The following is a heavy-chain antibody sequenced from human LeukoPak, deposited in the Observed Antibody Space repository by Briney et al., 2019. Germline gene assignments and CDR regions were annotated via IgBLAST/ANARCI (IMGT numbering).Heavy chain of an antibody. V-gene: IGHV4-30-4*01. CDR2: IYYSGST. Sequence: SETLSLTCTVSGGSISSGDYYWSWIRQPPGKGREWIGYIYYSGSTYYNPSLKSRVTISVDTSKNQFSLKLSSVTAADTAVYYCARSLTGVDTAMVLDYWGQGTLVTVSS. D-gene: IGHD5-18*01. CDR3: ARSLTGVDTAMVLDY. CDR1: GGSISSGDYY. J-gene: IGHJ4*02.